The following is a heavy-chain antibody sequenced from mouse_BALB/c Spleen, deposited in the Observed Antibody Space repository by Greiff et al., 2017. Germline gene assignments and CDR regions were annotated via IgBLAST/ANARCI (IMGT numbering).Heavy chain of an antibody. D-gene: IGHD1-1*01. CDR3: ARRYYGSSSYAMDY. J-gene: IGHJ4*01. CDR2: ISSGSSTI. V-gene: IGHV5-17*02. CDR1: GFTFSSFG. Sequence: EVQGVESGGGLVQPGGSRKLSCAASGFTFSSFGMHWVRQAPEKGLEWVAYISSGSSTIYYADTVKGRFTISRDNPKNTLFLQMTSLRSEDTAMYYCARRYYGSSSYAMDYWGQGTSVTVSS.